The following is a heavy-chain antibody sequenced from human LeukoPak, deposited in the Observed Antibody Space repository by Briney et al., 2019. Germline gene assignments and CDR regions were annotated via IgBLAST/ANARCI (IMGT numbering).Heavy chain of an antibody. CDR2: IIPIFGTA. V-gene: IGHV1-69*05. D-gene: IGHD3-22*01. CDR3: ATSYDSSGYYYERNHAFDI. CDR1: GGTFSSYA. Sequence: GASVKVSCKASGGTFSSYAISWVRQAPGQGLEWMGGIIPIFGTANYAQKLQGRVTMTTDTSTSTAYMELRSLRSDDTAVYYCATSYDSSGYYYERNHAFDIWGQGTMVTVSS. J-gene: IGHJ3*02.